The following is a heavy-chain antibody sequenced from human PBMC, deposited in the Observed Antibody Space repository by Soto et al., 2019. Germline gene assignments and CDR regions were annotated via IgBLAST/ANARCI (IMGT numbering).Heavy chain of an antibody. CDR3: AKGLMVYAGAEYFQH. D-gene: IGHD2-8*01. CDR2: ISYDGSNK. V-gene: IGHV3-30*18. Sequence: PGGSLRLSCAASGFTFSSYGMHWVRQAPGKGLEWVAVISYDGSNKYYADSVKGRFTISRDNSKNTLYLQMNSLRAEDTAVYYCAKGLMVYAGAEYFQHWGQGTLVTVSS. J-gene: IGHJ1*01. CDR1: GFTFSSYG.